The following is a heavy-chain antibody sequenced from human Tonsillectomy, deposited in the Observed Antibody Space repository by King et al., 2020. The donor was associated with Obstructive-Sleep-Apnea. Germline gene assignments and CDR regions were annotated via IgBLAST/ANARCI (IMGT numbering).Heavy chain of an antibody. CDR1: GFTFRSYA. J-gene: IGHJ4*02. Sequence: VQLVESGGGVVQPGRSLRLSCAASGFTFRSYAMHWVRQAPGKGLEWVAVISYDGSIKYYADSVKGQFTISRDNSKNTLYLQMNSLRTEDAAVYFCARGGGSGSLGTHYFDYWGQGSLVTVSS. D-gene: IGHD3-10*01. CDR3: ARGGGSGSLGTHYFDY. CDR2: ISYDGSIK. V-gene: IGHV3-30*04.